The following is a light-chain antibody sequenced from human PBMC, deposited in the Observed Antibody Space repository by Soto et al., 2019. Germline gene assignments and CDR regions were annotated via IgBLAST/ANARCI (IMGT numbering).Light chain of an antibody. CDR3: QQYYSTPWT. V-gene: IGKV4-1*01. CDR2: WAS. J-gene: IGKJ1*01. Sequence: DIVMTQSPDSLAVSLGERATINCKSSQSLLYSSNNKNYLAWYQQTPGQPPKLLISWASTRESGVPDRFSGSGSGTDFTLTISSLQAEDVAVYYCQQYYSTPWTFGQVTTVEIK. CDR1: QSLLYSSNNKNY.